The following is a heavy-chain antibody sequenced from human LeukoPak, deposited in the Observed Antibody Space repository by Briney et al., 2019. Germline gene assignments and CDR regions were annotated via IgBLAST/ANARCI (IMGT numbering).Heavy chain of an antibody. CDR2: INTDGSST. CDR3: ARGRSGFYFDY. D-gene: IGHD3-22*01. J-gene: IGHJ4*02. Sequence: ASLRLSCAASGFTFSSYWMHWVHQAPGKGLVWVSRINTDGSSTIYADSVKGRFTISRDNAKNTLYLQMNSLRAEDTAVYYCARGRSGFYFDYWGQGTLVTVSS. CDR1: GFTFSSYW. V-gene: IGHV3-74*01.